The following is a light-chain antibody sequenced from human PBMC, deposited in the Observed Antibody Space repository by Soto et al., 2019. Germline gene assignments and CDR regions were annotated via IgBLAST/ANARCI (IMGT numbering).Light chain of an antibody. CDR3: RQSYSTPFP. CDR1: QSISSY. J-gene: IGKJ3*01. V-gene: IGKV1-39*01. CDR2: AAS. Sequence: DIQMTQSPSSLSASVGDRVTITCRASQSISSYLNWYQQKPGKAPKLLIYAASSLQSGVPSRFSGSGSGTDFTLTISSLQPEDFATDYCRQSYSTPFPFGPGTKVDIK.